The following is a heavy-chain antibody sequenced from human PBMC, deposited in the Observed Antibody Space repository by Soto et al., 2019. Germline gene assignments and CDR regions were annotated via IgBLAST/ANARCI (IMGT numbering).Heavy chain of an antibody. CDR2: INRSGRT. J-gene: IGHJ4*02. CDR1: GGSFSGYY. CDR3: SRRAIPYYYGSGSYYNLDY. V-gene: IGHV4-34*01. D-gene: IGHD3-10*01. Sequence: QVQLQQWGAGLLKPSETLSLTCAVYGGSFSGYYWSWIRQPPGKGLEWIGEINRSGRTNYNPSLNSRVTISLVTPQNQWSLRLSSVAAADTAVNYSSRRAIPYYYGSGSYYNLDYWGQGTLVTVSS.